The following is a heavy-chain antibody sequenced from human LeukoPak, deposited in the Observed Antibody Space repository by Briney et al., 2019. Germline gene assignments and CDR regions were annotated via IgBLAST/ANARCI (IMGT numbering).Heavy chain of an antibody. Sequence: GGSLRLSCAASGFTFSSYSINWVRQAPGKGLEWVSSISSSSSYIYYADSVKGRFTISRDNAKNSLYLQMNSLRAEDTAVYYCARYCSSTSCYNGAFDYWGQGTLVTVSS. CDR1: GFTFSSYS. V-gene: IGHV3-21*01. CDR2: ISSSSSYI. CDR3: ARYCSSTSCYNGAFDY. J-gene: IGHJ4*02. D-gene: IGHD2-2*02.